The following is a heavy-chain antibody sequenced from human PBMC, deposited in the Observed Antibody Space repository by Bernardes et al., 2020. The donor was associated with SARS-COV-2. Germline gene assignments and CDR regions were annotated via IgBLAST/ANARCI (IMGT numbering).Heavy chain of an antibody. D-gene: IGHD2-21*02. J-gene: IGHJ4*02. CDR2: SSAGDSST. CDR3: ARDYCDSDCDFLDY. CDR1: GFTLSDHA. V-gene: IGHV3-23*01. Sequence: GGSLRLSCAASGFTLSDHAMSWVRQAPGKGLEWVSISSAGDSSTNYADSAKGRFTMSRDNSKNTLYLQMNSLRVEDTAVYYCARDYCDSDCDFLDYWGQGTLVTVSS.